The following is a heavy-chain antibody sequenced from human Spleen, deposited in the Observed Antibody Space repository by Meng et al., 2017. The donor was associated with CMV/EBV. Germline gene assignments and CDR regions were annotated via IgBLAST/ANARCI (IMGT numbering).Heavy chain of an antibody. V-gene: IGHV2-70*17. CDR1: GFSLSTSGMC. CDR2: IDWDDDK. D-gene: IGHD3-16*01. CDR3: ARSRYVTDVLDS. J-gene: IGHJ4*02. Sequence: SGPTLVKPTQTLTLTCTFSGFSLSTSGMCVSWVRQPPGKALEWLARIDWDDDKFYITPLKTRLTISKDTSKNQVVLTMTNMDPKDTATYYCARSRYVTDVLDSWGQGILVTVSS.